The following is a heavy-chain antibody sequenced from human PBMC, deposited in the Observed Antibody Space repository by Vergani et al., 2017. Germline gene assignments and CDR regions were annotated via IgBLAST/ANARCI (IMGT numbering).Heavy chain of an antibody. V-gene: IGHV3-66*01. D-gene: IGHD3-9*01. CDR3: ARAIGIETCYMSNWLDY. CDR1: GFIVSSNY. CDR2: IFTGGGT. Sequence: EVQLVESGGGLVQPGGSRRLSCAASGFIVSSNYMTWVRQAPGKGLEWVSVIFTGGGTNYADSVKGRFTISRDNAQNTLYLQMNSQRVEDTGVYYCARAIGIETCYMSNWLDYWGQGTLVTVSS. J-gene: IGHJ4*02.